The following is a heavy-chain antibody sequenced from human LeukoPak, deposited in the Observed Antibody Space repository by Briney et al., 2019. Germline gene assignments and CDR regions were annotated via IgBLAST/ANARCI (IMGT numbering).Heavy chain of an antibody. V-gene: IGHV4-34*01. Sequence: SETLSLTCAVYGGSFSGYYWSWIRQPPGKGLEWIGEINHSGSTNYNPSLKSRVTISVDTSKNQFSLKLSSVTAADTAVYYCARGHSSDIAVQLYGMDVWGQGTTVTVSS. J-gene: IGHJ6*02. CDR3: ARGHSSDIAVQLYGMDV. D-gene: IGHD6-19*01. CDR2: INHSGST. CDR1: GGSFSGYY.